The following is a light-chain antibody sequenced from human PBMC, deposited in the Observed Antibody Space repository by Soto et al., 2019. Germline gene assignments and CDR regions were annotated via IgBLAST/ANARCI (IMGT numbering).Light chain of an antibody. Sequence: DIQMTQSPSSLSASVGDRVTITCRASQSISSYLNWYQQKLGRAPRLLIYAASSLQSGVPSRFSGSGSGTDFTLTISSLQPEDFATYYCQQSYNTVWTFGQGTRWIS. CDR3: QQSYNTVWT. CDR1: QSISSY. CDR2: AAS. V-gene: IGKV1-39*01. J-gene: IGKJ1*01.